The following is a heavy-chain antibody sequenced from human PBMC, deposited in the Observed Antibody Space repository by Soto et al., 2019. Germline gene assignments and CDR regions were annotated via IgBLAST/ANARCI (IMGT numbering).Heavy chain of an antibody. Sequence: QVQLQESGPGLVNPSETLSLTCTVSGGSLSSDYWSWIRQSPGKGLEWIGYIHYSGATDSTPSLKSRVTISVDTSTNQFSLSLTSVTTADAAVYYCARRAEPNRYFNLWGRGTLVTVSS. CDR1: GGSLSSDY. CDR3: ARRAEPNRYFNL. CDR2: IHYSGAT. V-gene: IGHV4-59*01. J-gene: IGHJ2*01.